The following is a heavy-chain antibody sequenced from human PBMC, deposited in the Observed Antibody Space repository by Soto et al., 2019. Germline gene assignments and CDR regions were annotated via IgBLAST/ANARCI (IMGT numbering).Heavy chain of an antibody. V-gene: IGHV4-39*01. CDR1: GGSVTNSSYY. CDR3: VGQRATGISQAYFDY. CDR2: VYDRRRS. J-gene: IGHJ4*02. Sequence: SETLSLTCTVSGGSVTNSSYYWGWIRQSPGKGLGWNGSVYDRRRSYPKSSVKSRVTISVDTSKNQFSLNLNSVTASDAAVYFCVGQRATGISQAYFDYWGPGALVTVSS. D-gene: IGHD5-12*01.